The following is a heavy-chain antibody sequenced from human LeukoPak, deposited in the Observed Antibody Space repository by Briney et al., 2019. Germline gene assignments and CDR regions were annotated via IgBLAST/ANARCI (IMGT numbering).Heavy chain of an antibody. CDR1: GFTFSSYA. CDR3: ARVRRYCSGGSCYSFLDY. D-gene: IGHD2-15*01. Sequence: PGGSLRLSCAASGFTFSSYAMHWVRQAPGKGLEWVAVISYDGSNKYYADSVKGRFTVSRDNSKNTLYLQMNSLRAEDTAVYYCARVRRYCSGGSCYSFLDYWGQGTLVTVSS. V-gene: IGHV3-30*04. CDR2: ISYDGSNK. J-gene: IGHJ4*02.